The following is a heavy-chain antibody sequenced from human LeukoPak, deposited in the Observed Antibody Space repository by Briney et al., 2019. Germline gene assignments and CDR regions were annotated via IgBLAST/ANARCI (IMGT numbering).Heavy chain of an antibody. CDR3: ANDIVATIRPGFDY. D-gene: IGHD5-12*01. J-gene: IGHJ4*02. Sequence: GGSLRLSCAASGLTFSSYAMSWVRQAPGKGLEWVSAISGSGGSTYYADSVKGRFTISRDNSKNTLYLQMNSLRAEDTAVYYCANDIVATIRPGFDYWGQGTLVTVSS. CDR1: GLTFSSYA. V-gene: IGHV3-23*01. CDR2: ISGSGGST.